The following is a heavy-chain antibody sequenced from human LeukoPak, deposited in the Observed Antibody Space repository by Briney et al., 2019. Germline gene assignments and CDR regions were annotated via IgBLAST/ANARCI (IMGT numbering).Heavy chain of an antibody. CDR3: AKDRLYYYDTSGPLDY. J-gene: IGHJ4*02. D-gene: IGHD3-22*01. CDR2: VRFDGSNK. V-gene: IGHV3-30*02. Sequence: PGGSLRLSCEASGFTFSSFAMHWVRQAPGKGLGWVAFVRFDGSNKYYADSVKGRFTISRDNSKNTLYLQMNSLRAEDTAVYYCAKDRLYYYDTSGPLDYWGQGSLVTVSS. CDR1: GFTFSSFA.